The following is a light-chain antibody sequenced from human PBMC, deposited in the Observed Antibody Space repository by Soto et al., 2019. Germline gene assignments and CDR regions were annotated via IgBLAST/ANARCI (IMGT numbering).Light chain of an antibody. V-gene: IGKV4-1*01. CDR3: QQYYSTPRT. J-gene: IGKJ1*01. CDR1: QSVLYSSNNKNY. Sequence: DIVMTQSPDSLAVSLGERATINCKSNQSVLYSSNNKNYLAWYQQKPRQPPKLLIYWASTRESGVPDRFSGSGSGTDFTLTISSLQAEDVAVYYCQQYYSTPRTFGQGTKVEIK. CDR2: WAS.